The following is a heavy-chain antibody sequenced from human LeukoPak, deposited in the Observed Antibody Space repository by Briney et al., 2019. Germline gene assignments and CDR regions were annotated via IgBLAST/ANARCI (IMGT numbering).Heavy chain of an antibody. CDR3: ARALLPVRFLGYYGMDV. J-gene: IGHJ6*02. Sequence: GGSLRLSCAASGFTFSSYEMNWVRQAPGKGPEWVSYISSSGSTIYYADSVKGRFTISRDNAKNSLYLQMNSLRAEDTAVYYCARALLPVRFLGYYGMDVWGQGTTVTVSS. CDR1: GFTFSSYE. D-gene: IGHD3-3*01. V-gene: IGHV3-48*03. CDR2: ISSSGSTI.